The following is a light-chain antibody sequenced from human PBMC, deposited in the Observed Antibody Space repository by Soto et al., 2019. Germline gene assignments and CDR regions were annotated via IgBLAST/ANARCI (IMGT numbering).Light chain of an antibody. Sequence: DIQRTQSPSSLSASVGDRVTIPCRASQDISSYLGWYQQKPGKAPKLLIYAASTLQRGVPSRFSGSGSGTDFTLTISSLQPEDFATYYCQQLNTYPSTFGGGTKVDIK. V-gene: IGKV1-9*01. CDR1: QDISSY. CDR3: QQLNTYPST. J-gene: IGKJ4*01. CDR2: AAS.